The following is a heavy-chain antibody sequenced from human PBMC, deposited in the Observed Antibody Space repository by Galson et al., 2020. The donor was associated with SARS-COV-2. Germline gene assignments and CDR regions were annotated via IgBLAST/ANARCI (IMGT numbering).Heavy chain of an antibody. D-gene: IGHD3-22*01. CDR1: GFRFSDYY. CDR2: ISSIHGYT. J-gene: IGHJ1*01. Sequence: GGSLRLSCAASGFRFSDYYMSWIRQAPGRGLEWVSYISSIHGYTNYADSVKGRLTISRDDAKNSLYLQMNSLRAEDTAVYYCATTTYYYASNGTPKLKYFQNWGQGTRVTVSS. CDR3: ATTTYYYASNGTPKLKYFQN. V-gene: IGHV3-11*06.